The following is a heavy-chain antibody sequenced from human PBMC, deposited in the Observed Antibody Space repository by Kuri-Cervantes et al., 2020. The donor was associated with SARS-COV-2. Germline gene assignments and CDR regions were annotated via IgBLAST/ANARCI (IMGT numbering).Heavy chain of an antibody. CDR1: GFTFSNRD. V-gene: IGHV3-19*01. CDR3: ARDSSRITIFGVVTRYGMDV. CDR2: VSWNGSRT. Sequence: GRSLRLSCAASGFTFSNRDMNWVRQAPGKGLEWVSGVSWNGSRTHYADSVKGRFIISRDNAKNSLYLQMNSLRAEDTAVYYCARDSSRITIFGVVTRYGMDVWGQGTTVTVSS. J-gene: IGHJ6*02. D-gene: IGHD3-3*01.